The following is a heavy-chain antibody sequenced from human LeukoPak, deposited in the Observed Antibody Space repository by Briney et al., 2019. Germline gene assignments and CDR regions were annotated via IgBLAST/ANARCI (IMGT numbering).Heavy chain of an antibody. CDR1: VGTFSSYA. J-gene: IGHJ6*03. D-gene: IGHD6-19*01. Sequence: ASVNVSCKASVGTFSSYAISWVRQAPGQGLEWMGRIIPILGIANYAQKFQGRVTITADKSTSTAYMELSSLRSEDTAVYYCARSLGEQWLVRAFSYYMDVWGKGTTVTVSS. V-gene: IGHV1-69*04. CDR3: ARSLGEQWLVRAFSYYMDV. CDR2: IIPILGIA.